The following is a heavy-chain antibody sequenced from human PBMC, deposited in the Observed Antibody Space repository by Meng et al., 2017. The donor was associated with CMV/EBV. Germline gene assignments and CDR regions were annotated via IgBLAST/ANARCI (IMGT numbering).Heavy chain of an antibody. D-gene: IGHD6-6*01. V-gene: IGHV3-7*04. CDR2: IKQDGSEK. Sequence: GGSLRLSCAASGFTFSSYWMSWVRQAPGKGLGWVANIKQDGSEKYYVDSVKGRFTISRDNAKNSLYLQMNSLRAEDTAVYYCARGAYSSSSSPLFFGYYYGMDVWGQGTTVTVSS. J-gene: IGHJ6*02. CDR3: ARGAYSSSSSPLFFGYYYGMDV. CDR1: GFTFSSYW.